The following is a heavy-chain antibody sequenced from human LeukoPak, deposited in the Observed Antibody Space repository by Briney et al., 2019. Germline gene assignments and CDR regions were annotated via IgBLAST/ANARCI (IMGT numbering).Heavy chain of an antibody. J-gene: IGHJ5*02. CDR1: GYTFTGYY. CDR3: AISMATITFSWFDP. Sequence: ASVKVSCKASGYTFTGYYMHWVRQAPGQGLEWMGGIIPIFGTANYAQKFQGRVTITADESTSTAYMEPSSLRSEDTAVYYCAISMATITFSWFDPWGQGTLVTVSS. CDR2: IIPIFGTA. D-gene: IGHD5-24*01. V-gene: IGHV1-69*13.